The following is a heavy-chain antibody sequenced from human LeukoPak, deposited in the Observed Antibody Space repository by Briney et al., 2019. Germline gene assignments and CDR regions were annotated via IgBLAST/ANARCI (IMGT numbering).Heavy chain of an antibody. CDR1: GFTFSNYE. CDR3: ARSSSGWYYFDY. D-gene: IGHD6-19*01. Sequence: TGGSLKLSCAASGFTFSNYEMNWVRRAPGKGLEWVSHISSSSGVTIFYAEFVKGRFTISRDNAKNSLYLQMNSLGAEDTAVYYCARSSSGWYYFDYWGQGALVTVSS. J-gene: IGHJ4*02. CDR2: ISSSSGVTI. V-gene: IGHV3-48*03.